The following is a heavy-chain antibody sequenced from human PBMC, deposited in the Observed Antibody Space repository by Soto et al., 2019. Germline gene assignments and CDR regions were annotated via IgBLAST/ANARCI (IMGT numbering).Heavy chain of an antibody. D-gene: IGHD6-19*01. CDR3: ASCVTGWNNYFDY. CDR1: GGSITNYH. Sequence: QVQLQESGPGLVKPSETLSLTCTVSGGSITNYHWSWIRQPPGKGLEWIGYIFYSGSTNYNPSLKSRVTILVDTSKNQFSLKLSSVTAADTAVYFCASCVTGWNNYFDYWGQGTLVTVSS. CDR2: IFYSGST. V-gene: IGHV4-59*08. J-gene: IGHJ4*02.